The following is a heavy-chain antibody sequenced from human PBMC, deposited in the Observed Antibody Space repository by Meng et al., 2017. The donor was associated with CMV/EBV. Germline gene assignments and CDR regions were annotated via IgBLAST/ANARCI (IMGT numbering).Heavy chain of an antibody. J-gene: IGHJ6*02. D-gene: IGHD2/OR15-2a*01. CDR1: VYTFTSYD. CDR3: ARVSGGAYGMDV. V-gene: IGHV1-8*01. CDR2: MNPNSGNT. Sequence: ASVKVSCKASVYTFTSYDINWVRQSTGQGLEWMGWMNPNSGNTGYAQKFQGRVTMTRNTSISTAYMELSSLRSEYTAVYYCARVSGGAYGMDVWGQGTTVTVSS.